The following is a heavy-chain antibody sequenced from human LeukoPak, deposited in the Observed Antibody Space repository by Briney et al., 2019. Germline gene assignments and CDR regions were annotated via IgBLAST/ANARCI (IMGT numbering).Heavy chain of an antibody. D-gene: IGHD4-17*01. CDR1: GGSISSSNW. CDR2: IYHSGST. Sequence: PSGTLSLTCAVSGGSISSSNWWSWVRQPPGKGLEWIGEIYHSGSTNYNPSLKSRVTISVDKSKNQFSLKLSSVTAADTAVYYCARAHSAWDDYGDYVGLDPWGQGTLVTVSS. CDR3: ARAHSAWDDYGDYVGLDP. V-gene: IGHV4-4*02. J-gene: IGHJ5*02.